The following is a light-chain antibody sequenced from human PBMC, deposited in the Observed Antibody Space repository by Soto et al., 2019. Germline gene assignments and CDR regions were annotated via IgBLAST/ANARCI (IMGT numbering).Light chain of an antibody. V-gene: IGKV3-20*01. CDR3: QQYGSSPPMYT. J-gene: IGKJ2*01. CDR2: GAS. Sequence: EIVLTQSPGTLSLSPGERATLSCRASQSVSSSSLAWYQQKPGQAPRLLIYGASSRATGIPDRFSGSGSGTDFTLTISRLEPEYFAVYYCQQYGSSPPMYTFGQGTKLEIK. CDR1: QSVSSSS.